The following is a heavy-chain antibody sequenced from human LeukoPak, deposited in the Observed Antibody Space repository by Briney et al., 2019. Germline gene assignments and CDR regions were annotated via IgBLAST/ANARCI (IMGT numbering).Heavy chain of an antibody. CDR2: INHSGST. V-gene: IGHV4-34*01. J-gene: IGHJ4*02. CDR1: GYSISSGYY. D-gene: IGHD2-2*01. Sequence: SETLSLTCAVSGYSISSGYYWSWIRPPPGKGLEWIGEINHSGSTNYNPSLKSRVTISVDTSKNQFSLKLSSVTAADTAVYYCARGGYYQLLDYWGQGTLVTVSS. CDR3: ARGGYYQLLDY.